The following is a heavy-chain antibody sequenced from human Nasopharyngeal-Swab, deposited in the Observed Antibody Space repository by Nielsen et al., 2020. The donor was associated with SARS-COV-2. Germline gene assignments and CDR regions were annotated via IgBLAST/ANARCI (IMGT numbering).Heavy chain of an antibody. Sequence: SETLSLTCTVSGGSISSYYWSWIRQPPGKGLEWIGYIYYSGSTNYNPSLKSRVTISVDTSKNQFSLKLSSVTAADTAAYYCAREGGDGYNYPFDYWGQGTLVTVSS. V-gene: IGHV4-59*13. CDR2: IYYSGST. CDR1: GGSISSYY. CDR3: AREGGDGYNYPFDY. J-gene: IGHJ4*02. D-gene: IGHD5-24*01.